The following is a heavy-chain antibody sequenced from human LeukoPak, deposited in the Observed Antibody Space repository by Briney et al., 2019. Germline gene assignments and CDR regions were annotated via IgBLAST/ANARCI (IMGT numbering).Heavy chain of an antibody. CDR3: ARATEECSSTSCYVFWFDP. Sequence: LRLSCAVSGFRVSDYYMSWIRQPPGKGLEWIGYIYYSGSTNYNPSLKSRVTISVDTSKNQFSLKLSSVTAADTAVYYCARATEECSSTSCYVFWFDPWGQGTLVTVSS. J-gene: IGHJ5*02. D-gene: IGHD2-2*01. CDR1: GFRVSDYY. V-gene: IGHV4-59*02. CDR2: IYYSGST.